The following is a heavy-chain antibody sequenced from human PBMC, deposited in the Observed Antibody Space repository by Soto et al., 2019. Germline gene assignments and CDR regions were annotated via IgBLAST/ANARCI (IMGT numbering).Heavy chain of an antibody. CDR1: GFTFSSYG. CDR2: IWYDGSNK. V-gene: IGHV3-33*01. D-gene: IGHD3-10*01. J-gene: IGHJ3*02. CDR3: ARDGSEENAFDI. Sequence: QVQLVESGGGVVQPGRSLRLSCAASGFTFSSYGMHWVRQAPGKGLEWVAVIWYDGSNKYYADSVKGRFTISRDNSKNTPYLQMNSLRAEDTAVYYCARDGSEENAFDIWGQGTMVTVSS.